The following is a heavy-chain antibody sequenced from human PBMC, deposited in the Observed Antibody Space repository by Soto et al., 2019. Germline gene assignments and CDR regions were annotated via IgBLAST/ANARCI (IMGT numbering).Heavy chain of an antibody. Sequence: PGGSLRLSCAASGFTFSSYGMHWVRQAPGKGLEWVAVIWYDGSNKYYADSVKGRFTISRDNSKNTLYLQMNSLRAEDTAVYYCAREGLFSGWYYFDYWGQGPLVTVSS. CDR1: GFTFSSYG. CDR2: IWYDGSNK. J-gene: IGHJ4*02. V-gene: IGHV3-33*01. CDR3: AREGLFSGWYYFDY. D-gene: IGHD6-19*01.